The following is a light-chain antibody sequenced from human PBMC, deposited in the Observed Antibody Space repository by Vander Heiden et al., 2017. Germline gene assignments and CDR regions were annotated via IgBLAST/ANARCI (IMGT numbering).Light chain of an antibody. Sequence: DIQMTQSPSSLSASVGDRVTITCRASQSISSYLNWYQQKPGKAPKLLIYAAFSLQSGVPLRFSGSGSGTDFTLTISSLQPEDFATYYCQQSYSTLTFGGGTKVEIK. CDR1: QSISSY. V-gene: IGKV1-39*01. J-gene: IGKJ4*01. CDR2: AAF. CDR3: QQSYSTLT.